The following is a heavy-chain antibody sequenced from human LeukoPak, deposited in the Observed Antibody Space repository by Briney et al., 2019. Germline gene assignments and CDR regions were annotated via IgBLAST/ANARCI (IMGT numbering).Heavy chain of an antibody. Sequence: SETLSLTCAVYGGSFSAYYWSWIRQPPGKGLEWIGEINHRGNATYNPALKSRVTASVDTSKSQFSLKLSSVTAADTAVYYCARDGPYYDSSGYYSYYFDYWSQGTLVTVSS. D-gene: IGHD3-22*01. CDR3: ARDGPYYDSSGYYSYYFDY. CDR2: INHRGNA. J-gene: IGHJ4*02. V-gene: IGHV4-34*01. CDR1: GGSFSAYY.